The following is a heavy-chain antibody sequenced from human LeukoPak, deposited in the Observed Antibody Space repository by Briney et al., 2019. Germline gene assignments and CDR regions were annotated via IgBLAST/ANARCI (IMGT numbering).Heavy chain of an antibody. D-gene: IGHD1-26*01. CDR3: ARVLSGSNGVFDI. CDR1: GFTFSSYS. Sequence: GGSLRLSCAASGFTFSSYSMNWVRQAPGKGLEWVSTISSSSYIYYADSVKGRFTISRDNAKNSLYLQMNSLRAENTAVYYCARVLSGSNGVFDIWGQGTMVTVSS. V-gene: IGHV3-21*01. CDR2: ISSSSYI. J-gene: IGHJ3*02.